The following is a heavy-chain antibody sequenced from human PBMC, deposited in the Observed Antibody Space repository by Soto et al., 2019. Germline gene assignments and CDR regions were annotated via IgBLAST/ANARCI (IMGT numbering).Heavy chain of an antibody. CDR1: GFTFSSYE. D-gene: IGHD3-22*01. CDR3: ARDHYDSSGYYLLDAFDI. CDR2: ISSSGSTI. Sequence: LRLSCAASGFTFSSYEMNWVRQAPGKGLEWVSYISSSGSTIYYADSVKGRFTISRDNAKNSLYLQMNSLRAEDTAVYYCARDHYDSSGYYLLDAFDIWGQGTMVTV. V-gene: IGHV3-48*03. J-gene: IGHJ3*02.